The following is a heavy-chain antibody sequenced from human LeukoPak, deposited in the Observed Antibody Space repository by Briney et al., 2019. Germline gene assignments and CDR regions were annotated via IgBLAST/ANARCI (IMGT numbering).Heavy chain of an antibody. CDR2: INQDGSEK. CDR3: ARISSSWYRTLDAFDI. J-gene: IGHJ3*02. CDR1: GFTFSSYW. D-gene: IGHD6-13*01. Sequence: GGSLRLSCTASGFTFSSYWMSWVRQAPGKGLEWVANINQDGSEKYYVDSVKGRFTISRDTAKKSLYLQMNSLRAEDTAVYYCARISSSWYRTLDAFDIWGQGTMVTVSS. V-gene: IGHV3-7*01.